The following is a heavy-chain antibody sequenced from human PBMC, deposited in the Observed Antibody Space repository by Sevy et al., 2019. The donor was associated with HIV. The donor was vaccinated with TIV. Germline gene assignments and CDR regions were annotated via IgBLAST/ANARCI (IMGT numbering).Heavy chain of an antibody. CDR1: GFTFSSYA. D-gene: IGHD3-22*01. V-gene: IGHV3-30-3*01. CDR2: ISYDGSNK. Sequence: GGSLRLSCAASGFTFSSYAMHWVRQAPGKGLEWVAVISYDGSNKYYADSVKGRFTISRDNSKNTLYLQMNSLRAEDTAVYYCARDRYYYDSSGYYSSAFDIWGQGTMVTVSS. J-gene: IGHJ3*02. CDR3: ARDRYYYDSSGYYSSAFDI.